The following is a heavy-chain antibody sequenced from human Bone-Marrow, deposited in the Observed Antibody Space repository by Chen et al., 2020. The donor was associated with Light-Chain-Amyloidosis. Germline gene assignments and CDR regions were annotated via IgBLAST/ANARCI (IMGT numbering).Heavy chain of an antibody. CDR3: VRDGQKWNLDS. J-gene: IGHJ4*02. CDR2: IRNKANSYST. V-gene: IGHV3-72*01. CDR1: GFTFSDHF. D-gene: IGHD1-1*01. Sequence: EEQLVESGGGLAQPGGSLGLSCVASGFTFSDHFMDWVRQAPGKGLEYVGRIRNKANSYSTEYAASVRGRFTISRDYLKNSVYLQMNSLKIYDTAVYYCVRDGQKWNLDSWGQGTLVTVSS.